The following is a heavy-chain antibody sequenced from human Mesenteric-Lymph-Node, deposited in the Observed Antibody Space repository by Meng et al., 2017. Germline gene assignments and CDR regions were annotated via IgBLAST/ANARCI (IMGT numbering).Heavy chain of an antibody. J-gene: IGHJ4*02. CDR1: GFTFDDYA. Sequence: SLKISCAASGFTFDDYAMHWVRQAPGKGLEWVSGISWNSGSIGYADSVKGRFTISRDNAKNSLYLQMNSLTVEDTAVYYCARDAKRKLDYWGQGTLVTVSS. CDR3: ARDAKRKLDY. V-gene: IGHV3-9*01. CDR2: ISWNSGSI.